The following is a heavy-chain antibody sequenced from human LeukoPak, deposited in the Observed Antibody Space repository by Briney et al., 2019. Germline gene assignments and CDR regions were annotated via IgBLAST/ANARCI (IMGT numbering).Heavy chain of an antibody. Sequence: ASAKVSCKVSGYTLTELSMHWVRPAPGKGREWMGGFDPEDGETICAQKFQGRVTMTEDASTDTTYMEVSSLRSEDTAVYYCATSSGFGAFDIWGQGTMVTVSS. CDR3: ATSSGFGAFDI. CDR2: FDPEDGET. J-gene: IGHJ3*02. D-gene: IGHD3-22*01. V-gene: IGHV1-24*01. CDR1: GYTLTELS.